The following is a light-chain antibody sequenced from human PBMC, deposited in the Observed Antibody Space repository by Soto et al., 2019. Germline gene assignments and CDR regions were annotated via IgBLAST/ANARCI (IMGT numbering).Light chain of an antibody. Sequence: DIQMTQSPSSLSASVGDRVTITCQASQDISNYLNWYQHKPGKAPKLLIYDASNLETGVPSRFSGSGSGTDFTFTISSLQPEDIATYYCQQYDIPFGRGTKVEIK. CDR2: DAS. V-gene: IGKV1-33*01. J-gene: IGKJ4*01. CDR1: QDISNY. CDR3: QQYDIP.